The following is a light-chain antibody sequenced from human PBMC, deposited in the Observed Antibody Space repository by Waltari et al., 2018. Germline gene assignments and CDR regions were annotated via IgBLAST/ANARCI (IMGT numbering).Light chain of an antibody. J-gene: IGLJ1*01. CDR3: QSYDSSLSGLYV. Sequence: QSVLTQPPSVSGAPGQRVTISCTGSSSNIGAGYDVHWYQQLPGTAPKLLIYGNGSRPAGVPDRFAGSKAGTSASLAITGLQAEDEADYYCQSYDSSLSGLYVFGTGTKVTVL. CDR1: SSNIGAGYD. CDR2: GNG. V-gene: IGLV1-40*01.